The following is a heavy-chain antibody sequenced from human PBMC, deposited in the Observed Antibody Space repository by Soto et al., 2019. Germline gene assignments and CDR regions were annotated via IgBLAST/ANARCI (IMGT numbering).Heavy chain of an antibody. CDR1: GGSFSGYY. D-gene: IGHD2-2*03. CDR2: INHSGST. Sequence: SETLSLTCAVYGGSFSGYYWSWIRQPPGKGLEWIGEINHSGSTNYNPSLKSRVTISVDTSKNQFFLKLSSVTAADTAVYYCARLNGYCVSTNCHGYYGMDVWGQGTTVT. V-gene: IGHV4-34*01. CDR3: ARLNGYCVSTNCHGYYGMDV. J-gene: IGHJ6*02.